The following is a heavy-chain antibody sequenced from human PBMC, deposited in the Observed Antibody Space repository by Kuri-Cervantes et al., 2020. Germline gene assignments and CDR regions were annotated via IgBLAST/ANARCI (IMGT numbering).Heavy chain of an antibody. Sequence: ASVKVSCKASGGTFSSYVITWVRQAPGQGLEWMGRISVYNLYTSYAQKFQGRVTMTTDTSTSTAYMELRSLRSDDTAVYYCARESPYYYDSSGYYPDTYYFDYWGQGTLVTVSS. CDR2: ISVYNLYT. CDR1: GGTFSSYV. V-gene: IGHV1-18*01. D-gene: IGHD3-22*01. J-gene: IGHJ4*02. CDR3: ARESPYYYDSSGYYPDTYYFDY.